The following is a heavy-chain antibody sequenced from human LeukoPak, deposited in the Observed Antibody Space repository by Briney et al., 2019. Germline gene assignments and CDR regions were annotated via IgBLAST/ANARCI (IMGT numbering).Heavy chain of an antibody. Sequence: GGSLRLSCAASGFTFSSYAMGWVRQAPGKGLEWVSAISGSGGSTYYADSVKGRFTISRDNSKNTLYLQMNSLRAEDTAVYYCAKLDSSGWVRDAFDIWGQGTMVTVSS. CDR2: ISGSGGST. D-gene: IGHD3-22*01. J-gene: IGHJ3*02. V-gene: IGHV3-23*01. CDR1: GFTFSSYA. CDR3: AKLDSSGWVRDAFDI.